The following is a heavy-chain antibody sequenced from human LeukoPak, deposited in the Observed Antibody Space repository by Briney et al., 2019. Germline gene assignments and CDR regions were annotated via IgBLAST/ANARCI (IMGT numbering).Heavy chain of an antibody. CDR3: ARAPTVLVGYCSSSSCQADY. CDR1: GFTFSSYA. V-gene: IGHV3-23*01. J-gene: IGHJ4*02. D-gene: IGHD2-2*01. Sequence: GGSLRLSCAASGFTFSSYAMSWVRQAPGKGLEWVSAISGSGGSTYYADSVKGRFTISRDNSKNTLYLQMNSLRAEDTAVYYCARAPTVLVGYCSSSSCQADYWGQGTLVTVSS. CDR2: ISGSGGST.